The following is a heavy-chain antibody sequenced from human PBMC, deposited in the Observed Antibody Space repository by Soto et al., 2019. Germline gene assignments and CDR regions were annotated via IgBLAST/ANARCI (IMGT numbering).Heavy chain of an antibody. D-gene: IGHD3-3*01. Sequence: PSETLSLTCTVSGGSISSSSYYWGWIRQPPGKGLEWIGSIYYSGSTYYNPSLKSRVTISVDTSKNQFSLKLSSVTAADTAVYYCARQERITISWFDPWGQGTLVTVSS. V-gene: IGHV4-39*01. CDR2: IYYSGST. J-gene: IGHJ5*02. CDR1: GGSISSSSYY. CDR3: ARQERITISWFDP.